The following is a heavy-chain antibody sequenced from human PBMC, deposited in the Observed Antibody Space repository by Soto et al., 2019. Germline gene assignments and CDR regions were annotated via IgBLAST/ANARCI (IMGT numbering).Heavy chain of an antibody. D-gene: IGHD3-22*01. Sequence: SETLSLTCTVSGGSISSGGYYWSWIRQHPGKGLEWIGYIYYSGSTYYNPSLKSRVTISVDTSKNQFSLKLSSVTAADTAVYYRARGGGDSGYYVSWFDPWGQGTLVTVSS. CDR1: GGSISSGGYY. CDR2: IYYSGST. V-gene: IGHV4-31*03. J-gene: IGHJ5*02. CDR3: ARGGGDSGYYVSWFDP.